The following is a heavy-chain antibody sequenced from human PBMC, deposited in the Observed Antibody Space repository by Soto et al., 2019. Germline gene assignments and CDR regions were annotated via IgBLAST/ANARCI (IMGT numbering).Heavy chain of an antibody. CDR3: ARVWEGYCSGGSCGRFDY. CDR2: ISSSSSTI. CDR1: GFTFSSYS. Sequence: EVQLVESGGGLVQPGGSLRLSCAASGFTFSSYSMNWVRQAPGKGLEWVSYISSSSSTIYYADSVKGRFTISRDNAKNSLYLQMNSLRAEDTAVYYCARVWEGYCSGGSCGRFDYWGQGTLVTVSS. J-gene: IGHJ4*02. D-gene: IGHD2-15*01. V-gene: IGHV3-48*01.